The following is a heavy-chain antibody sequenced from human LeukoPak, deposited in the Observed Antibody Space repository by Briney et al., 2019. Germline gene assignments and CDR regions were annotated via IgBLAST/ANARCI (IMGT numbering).Heavy chain of an antibody. V-gene: IGHV3-23*01. CDR1: GFTFRSYA. CDR3: ARLFSTSSSRFSDY. CDR2: ISISGENT. D-gene: IGHD6-6*01. Sequence: GGSLRLSCAASGFTFRSYAMSWVRQAPGKGLEWVSAISISGENTYYADSVKGRFTISRDTSRNTLYLQMHSLRAEDTAVYYCARLFSTSSSRFSDYWGQGTLVTVSS. J-gene: IGHJ4*02.